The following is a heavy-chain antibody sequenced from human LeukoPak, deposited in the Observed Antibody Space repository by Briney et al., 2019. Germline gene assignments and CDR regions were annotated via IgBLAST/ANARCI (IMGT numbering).Heavy chain of an antibody. CDR2: INHSGST. Sequence: SETLSLTCAVYGGSFSGYYWSWIRQPPGKGLEWIGEINHSGSTNYNPSLKSRVTISVDTSKNQFSLKLSSVTAADTAVYYCATRAPRYCSSTSCYWGRASWFDPWGQGTLVTASS. CDR1: GGSFSGYY. V-gene: IGHV4-34*01. CDR3: ATRAPRYCSSTSCYWGRASWFDP. D-gene: IGHD2-2*01. J-gene: IGHJ5*02.